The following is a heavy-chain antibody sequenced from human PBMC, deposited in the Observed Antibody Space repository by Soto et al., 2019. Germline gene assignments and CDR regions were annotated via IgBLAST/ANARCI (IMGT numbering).Heavy chain of an antibody. D-gene: IGHD3-22*01. CDR3: ATFRGDSSSYYYFDY. CDR2: VHYTGST. Sequence: KTSETLSLTCTVSGGSISSSYWSWIRQPPGKGLERIGYVHYTGSTNYNPSLKSRVTISVDTSKNQFTLKLSSVTAADTAVYYCATFRGDSSSYYYFDYWGQGSLVTVSS. V-gene: IGHV4-59*01. CDR1: GGSISSSY. J-gene: IGHJ4*02.